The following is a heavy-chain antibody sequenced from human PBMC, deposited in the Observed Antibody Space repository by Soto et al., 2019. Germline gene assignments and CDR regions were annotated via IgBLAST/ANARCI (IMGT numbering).Heavy chain of an antibody. CDR2: IYSGGST. J-gene: IGHJ4*02. V-gene: IGHV3-53*01. Sequence: GGSLRLSCAASGFTVSSNYMSWVRQAPGKGLEWVSVIYSGGSTYYADSVKGRFTISRDNSKNTLYLQMNSLRAEDAAVYYCARDAALDYYDSSGYLGYWGQGTLVTVSS. CDR1: GFTVSSNY. CDR3: ARDAALDYYDSSGYLGY. D-gene: IGHD3-22*01.